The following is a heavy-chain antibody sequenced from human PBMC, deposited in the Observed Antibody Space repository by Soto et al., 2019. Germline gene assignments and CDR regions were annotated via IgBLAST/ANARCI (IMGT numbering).Heavy chain of an antibody. V-gene: IGHV1-18*01. Sequence: ASVKVSCKASGYTFTSYGMSWVRQAPGQGLEWMGWISAYNGNTNYAQKLQGRVTMTTDTSTSTAYMELRSLRVDDTAVYFCARGPGWEPGLSTFYAMGVWGQGTTVTVSS. D-gene: IGHD1-26*01. CDR1: GYTFTSYG. CDR3: ARGPGWEPGLSTFYAMGV. J-gene: IGHJ6*02. CDR2: ISAYNGNT.